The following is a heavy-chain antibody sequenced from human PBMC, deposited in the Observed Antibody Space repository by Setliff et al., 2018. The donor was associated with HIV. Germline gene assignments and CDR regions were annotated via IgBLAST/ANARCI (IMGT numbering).Heavy chain of an antibody. CDR3: ARARGDRFAGDGFDV. CDR1: GFNFSNYG. CDR2: IWNDKSNK. V-gene: IGHV3-33*01. Sequence: GESLKISCIASGFNFSNYGMHWVRQAPGKGLEWVSFIWNDKSNKYYPDSVKGRFAISRDNPENTLFLQMNNLRADDTAKYYCARARGDRFAGDGFDVWGQGTMVTVS. J-gene: IGHJ3*01. D-gene: IGHD3-16*01.